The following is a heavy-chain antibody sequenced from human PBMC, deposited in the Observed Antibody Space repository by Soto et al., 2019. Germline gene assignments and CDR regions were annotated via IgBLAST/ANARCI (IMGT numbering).Heavy chain of an antibody. V-gene: IGHV3-23*01. CDR1: GFTLRTNG. Sequence: EVQLSESGGGLVQPGGSLRLSCAATGFTLRTNGMSWVRQAPGKGLEWVSSFSGSGDDTWYAASLKGRFTISRDNSKNTLYLQMNSRRAEDTALYYCAGHGGYSYLGQGTPVTVSS. J-gene: IGHJ4*02. D-gene: IGHD4-17*01. CDR2: FSGSGDDT. CDR3: AGHGGYSY.